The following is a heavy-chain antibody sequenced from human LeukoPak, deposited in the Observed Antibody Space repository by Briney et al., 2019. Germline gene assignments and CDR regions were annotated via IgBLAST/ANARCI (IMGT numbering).Heavy chain of an antibody. V-gene: IGHV4-39*02. Sequence: PSETLSLTCTVSGGSISTSSYYWGWLRQPPGKGLEWIGSIYYSGSTYYNPSLKSRVTISADTSKNQFSLKLSSVTAADTAVYFCARETGLYYFDYWGLGTLVTVSS. D-gene: IGHD1-14*01. CDR1: GGSISTSSYY. CDR3: ARETGLYYFDY. J-gene: IGHJ4*02. CDR2: IYYSGST.